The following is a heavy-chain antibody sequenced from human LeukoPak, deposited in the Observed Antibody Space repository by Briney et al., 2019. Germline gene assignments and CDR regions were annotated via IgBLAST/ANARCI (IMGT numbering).Heavy chain of an antibody. J-gene: IGHJ4*02. CDR3: ARGSVWFGELY. CDR1: GGSFSGYY. V-gene: IGHV4-34*01. CDR2: INHSGST. D-gene: IGHD3-10*01. Sequence: PSETLSLTCAVYGGSFSGYYWSWIRQPPGKGLEWIGEINHSGSTNYNPSLKSRVTISVDTSKNQFSLKLSSVTAADTAVYYCARGSVWFGELYWGQGTLVTVSS.